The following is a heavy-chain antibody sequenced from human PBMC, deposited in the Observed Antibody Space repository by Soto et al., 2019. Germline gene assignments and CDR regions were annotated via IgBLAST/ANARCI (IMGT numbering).Heavy chain of an antibody. D-gene: IGHD2-15*01. Sequence: QVHLQESGPGLLKPSQTLSLTCTVSGAAVSGGGQYWNWVRQLPGKGLGWIGNIYYIGSTDYNPSLKSRVTISFDTSKNQFSLKLISVTAADTAVYYCARERVLGDGGGFDVWGQGTTVTVSS. CDR2: IYYIGST. J-gene: IGHJ6*02. V-gene: IGHV4-31*03. CDR3: ARERVLGDGGGFDV. CDR1: GAAVSGGGQY.